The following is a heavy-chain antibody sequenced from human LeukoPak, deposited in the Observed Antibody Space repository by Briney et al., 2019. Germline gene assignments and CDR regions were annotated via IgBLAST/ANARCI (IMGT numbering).Heavy chain of an antibody. CDR3: VRVLVPAAYYGMDV. CDR1: GFTFSSYS. Sequence: PGGSLRLSCAASGFTFSSYSMNWVRQAPGKGLEWVSSISSSSSYIYYADSVKGRFTISRDNAKNSLYLQMNSLRAEDTAVYYCVRVLVPAAYYGMDVWGKGTTVTVSS. D-gene: IGHD2-2*01. J-gene: IGHJ6*04. CDR2: ISSSSSYI. V-gene: IGHV3-21*01.